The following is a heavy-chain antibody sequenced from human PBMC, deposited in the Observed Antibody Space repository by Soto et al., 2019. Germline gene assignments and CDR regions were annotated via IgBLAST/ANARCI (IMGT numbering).Heavy chain of an antibody. CDR3: ARGSKGTYGMDV. Sequence: GGSLRLSCAASGYTFRSYDMHWVRQVTGKGLEWVSVIGSAGDSNYAPSVKGRFTISRENAKNSLYLQMNSLRAGDTAGYYCARGSKGTYGMDVWGQGTTVTVSS. J-gene: IGHJ6*02. D-gene: IGHD3-10*01. CDR2: IGSAGDS. V-gene: IGHV3-13*01. CDR1: GYTFRSYD.